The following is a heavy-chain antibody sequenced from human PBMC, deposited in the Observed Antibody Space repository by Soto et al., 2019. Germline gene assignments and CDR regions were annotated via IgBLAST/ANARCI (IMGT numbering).Heavy chain of an antibody. D-gene: IGHD4-17*01. J-gene: IGHJ4*02. CDR2: MYYSGST. CDR1: GGSISSYY. V-gene: IGHV4-59*08. Sequence: SETLSLTCTVSGGSISSYYWSWIGQPPGKRLEWIGYMYYSGSTNYNPSLKSRDTISVDTYENQLSLKLRSVPAADPAVYYCARRYGYYFDYWGQGTLVTASS. CDR3: ARRYGYYFDY.